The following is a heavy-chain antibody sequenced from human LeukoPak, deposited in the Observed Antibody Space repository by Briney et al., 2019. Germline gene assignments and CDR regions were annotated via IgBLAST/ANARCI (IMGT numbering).Heavy chain of an antibody. CDR3: ASGGSYLLRFDP. Sequence: SETLSPTCTVSGNSISSGYCWGWIRQPPGKGLEWIGSIYHSGSTYYNPSLKSRVTISVDTSKNQFSLKLSSVTSADTAVYFGASGGSYLLRFDPWGQGTLVTVSS. CDR1: GNSISSGYC. J-gene: IGHJ5*02. V-gene: IGHV4-38-2*02. CDR2: IYHSGST. D-gene: IGHD3-16*01.